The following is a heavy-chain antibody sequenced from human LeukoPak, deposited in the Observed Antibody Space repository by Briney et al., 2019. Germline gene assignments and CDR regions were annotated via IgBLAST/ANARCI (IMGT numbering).Heavy chain of an antibody. V-gene: IGHV1-2*02. D-gene: IGHD3-9*01. CDR2: INPNSGGT. CDR1: GGTFSSYA. CDR3: AKDRAEYYDILTGVSRWFDP. Sequence: ASVKVSCKASGGTFSSYAISWVRQAPGQGLEWMGWINPNSGGTNYAQKFQGRVTMTRDTSISTAYMELSGLISDDTAVYYCAKDRAEYYDILTGVSRWFDPWGQGTLVTVSS. J-gene: IGHJ5*02.